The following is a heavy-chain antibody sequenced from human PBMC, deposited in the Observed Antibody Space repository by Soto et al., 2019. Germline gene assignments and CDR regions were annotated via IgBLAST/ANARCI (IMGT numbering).Heavy chain of an antibody. J-gene: IGHJ6*02. Sequence: PGGSLRLSCAASGFTFSSYWMSWVRQAPGKGLEWVANIKQDGSEKYYVDSVKGRFTISRDNAKNSLYLQMNSLRAEDTAVYYCARGTCGSTSCYSWGYYYYYGMDVWGQGTTVTVSS. D-gene: IGHD2-2*02. CDR3: ARGTCGSTSCYSWGYYYYYGMDV. V-gene: IGHV3-7*03. CDR1: GFTFSSYW. CDR2: IKQDGSEK.